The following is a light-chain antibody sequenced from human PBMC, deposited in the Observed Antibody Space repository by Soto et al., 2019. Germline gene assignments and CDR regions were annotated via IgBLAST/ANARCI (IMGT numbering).Light chain of an antibody. CDR2: GAS. V-gene: IGKV3D-15*01. CDR1: QSVSSN. J-gene: IGKJ1*01. Sequence: IVLTQSPATLSVSPGERATLSCRASQSVSSNLAWHQQRPGQAPRLLIYGASTRATGVPARFSGGGSGTEFTLTITSLQSEDFAVYYCQHYSHWPPRTFGQGTKVDIK. CDR3: QHYSHWPPRT.